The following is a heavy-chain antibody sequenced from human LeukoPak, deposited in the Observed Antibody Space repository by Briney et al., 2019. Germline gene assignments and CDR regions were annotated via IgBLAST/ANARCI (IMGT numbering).Heavy chain of an antibody. Sequence: QPGGSLRLSCAASGFTFSSYGMHWVRQAPGKGLEWVAVISYDGSNKYYADSVKGRFTISRDDSKNTLYLQMSSLRAEDTAVYYCAKDSPYYYDSSGPDFDYWGQGTLVTVSS. CDR3: AKDSPYYYDSSGPDFDY. CDR1: GFTFSSYG. V-gene: IGHV3-30*18. J-gene: IGHJ4*02. D-gene: IGHD3-22*01. CDR2: ISYDGSNK.